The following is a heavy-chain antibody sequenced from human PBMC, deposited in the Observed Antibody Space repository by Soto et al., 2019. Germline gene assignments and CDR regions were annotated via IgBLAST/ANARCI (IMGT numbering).Heavy chain of an antibody. CDR3: ARGVEAMATYYYYGMDV. CDR2: IIPIFGTA. D-gene: IGHD5-18*01. J-gene: IGHJ6*02. CDR1: GGTFSSYA. Sequence: SVKVSCKAAGGTFSSYAIGWVRQAPVQGLEWMGGIIPIFGTANYAQKFQGRVTITADKSTSTAYMELSRLRSEDTAVYYCARGVEAMATYYYYGMDVSGQGTTVTVSS. V-gene: IGHV1-69*06.